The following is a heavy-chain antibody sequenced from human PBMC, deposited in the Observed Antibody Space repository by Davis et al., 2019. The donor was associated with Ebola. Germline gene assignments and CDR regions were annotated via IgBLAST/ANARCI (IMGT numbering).Heavy chain of an antibody. CDR2: MNPNSANT. CDR1: GYTFTSYD. CDR3: ARDRIVVVVAATQAYYYYGMDV. V-gene: IGHV1-8*01. J-gene: IGHJ6*02. Sequence: ASVKVSCKASGYTFTSYDINWVRQATGQGLEWMGWMNPNSANTGYAQKFQGRVTMTRDTSTSTVYMELSSLRSEDTAVYYCARDRIVVVVAATQAYYYYGMDVWGQGTTVTVSS. D-gene: IGHD2-15*01.